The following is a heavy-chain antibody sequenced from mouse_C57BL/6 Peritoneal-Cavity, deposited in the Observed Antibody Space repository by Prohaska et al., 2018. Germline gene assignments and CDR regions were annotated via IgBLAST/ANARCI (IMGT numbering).Heavy chain of an antibody. CDR2: IKSDGSAI. V-gene: IGHV11-2*01. CDR3: MRYGNYGYFDV. CDR1: GFTFSGFW. J-gene: IGHJ1*03. D-gene: IGHD2-1*01. Sequence: EVQLLETGGGLVQPGGSRGLSCEGSGFTFSGFWMSWVRQTHGKTLEWIGDIKSDGSAINYEPSIKDRFTIFRDKDKSTLYLQMSNVRSEDTATYFCMRYGNYGYFDVWGTGTTVTVSS.